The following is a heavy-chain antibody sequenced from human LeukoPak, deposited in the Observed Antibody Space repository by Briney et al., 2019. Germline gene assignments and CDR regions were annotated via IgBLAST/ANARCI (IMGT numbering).Heavy chain of an antibody. V-gene: IGHV3-33*08. D-gene: IGHD1-20*01. CDR1: GFTFSDYY. CDR3: ASQGYNWNPIDY. J-gene: IGHJ4*02. Sequence: GGSLRLSCAASGFTFSDYYMSWIRQAPGKGLEWVAVIWYDGSNKYYADSVKGRFTISRDNSKNTLYLQMDSLRAEDTAVYYCASQGYNWNPIDYWGQGTLVTVSS. CDR2: IWYDGSNK.